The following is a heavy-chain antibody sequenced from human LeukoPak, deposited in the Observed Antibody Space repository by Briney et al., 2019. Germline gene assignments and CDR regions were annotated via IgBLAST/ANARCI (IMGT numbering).Heavy chain of an antibody. Sequence: GGSLRLSCAASGFTFSSYSMNWVRQARGKGLEWVSSISSSSSYIYYADSVKGRFTISRDNAKNSLYLQMNSLRAEDTAVYYCARGGANTYYYYGMDVWGQGTTVTVSS. CDR1: GFTFSSYS. CDR3: ARGGANTYYYYGMDV. V-gene: IGHV3-21*01. CDR2: ISSSSSYI. J-gene: IGHJ6*02.